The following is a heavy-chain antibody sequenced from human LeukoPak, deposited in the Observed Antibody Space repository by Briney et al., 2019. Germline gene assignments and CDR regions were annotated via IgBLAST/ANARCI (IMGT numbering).Heavy chain of an antibody. J-gene: IGHJ4*02. CDR3: AKGLPSRHHIFVY. CDR2: ISASGGICGGT. CDR1: GFMFSTYA. V-gene: IGHV3-23*01. Sequence: GGSLRLSCAASGFMFSTYAMSWVRQAPEKGLEWVSGISASGGICGGTFYADSVRGRFTISRDNSKNTMDLQMNSLRAEDTAIYYCAKGLPSRHHIFVYWGQGTLVTVSS. D-gene: IGHD2-21*01.